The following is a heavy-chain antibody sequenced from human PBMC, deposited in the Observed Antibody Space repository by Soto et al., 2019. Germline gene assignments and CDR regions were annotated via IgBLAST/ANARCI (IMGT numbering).Heavy chain of an antibody. CDR2: ISYDGRNK. CDR3: AKAFNTGDYYFAS. D-gene: IGHD2-21*02. J-gene: IGHJ4*02. Sequence: QVQLVESGGGVVQPGGSLRLSCAASGFSFSDYGMHWVRQAPGKGLEWVAVISYDGRNKFYADSVTGRFTISRDSSKNTVDLQTSSLRREDTAVYYCAKAFNTGDYYFASWGQGTLVTVSS. CDR1: GFSFSDYG. V-gene: IGHV3-30*18.